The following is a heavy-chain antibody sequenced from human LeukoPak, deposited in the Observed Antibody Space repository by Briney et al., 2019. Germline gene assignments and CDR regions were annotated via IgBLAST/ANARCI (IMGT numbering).Heavy chain of an antibody. V-gene: IGHV3-23*01. CDR2: ISGSGGST. CDR1: GFTFSSYA. J-gene: IGHJ4*02. Sequence: GGSLRLSCAASGFTFSSYAMSWVRQAPGKGLEWVSAISGSGGSTYYADSVKGRSTISRDNSKNTLYLQMNSLRAEDTAVYYCARGIAVAGAFGYWGQGTLVTVSS. CDR3: ARGIAVAGAFGY. D-gene: IGHD6-19*01.